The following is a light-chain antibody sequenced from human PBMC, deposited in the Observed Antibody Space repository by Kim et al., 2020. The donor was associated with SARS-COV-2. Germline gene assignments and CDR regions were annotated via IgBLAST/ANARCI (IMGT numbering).Light chain of an antibody. CDR2: GEN. V-gene: IGLV3-19*01. Sequence: SSELTQDPAVSVALGQTVRITCQGDGLRTYYASWYQQKPGQAPRLVIYGENNRPSGIPDRFSASTSGNTGSLTTAGAQAEDEADYYCNSRDISGNHLVFGGGTQLTVL. J-gene: IGLJ2*01. CDR1: GLRTYY. CDR3: NSRDISGNHLV.